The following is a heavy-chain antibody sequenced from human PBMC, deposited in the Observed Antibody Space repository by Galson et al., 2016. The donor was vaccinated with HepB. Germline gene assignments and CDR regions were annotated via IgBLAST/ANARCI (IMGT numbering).Heavy chain of an antibody. D-gene: IGHD2-2*01. CDR1: GGSIRRSKYY. Sequence: SETLSLTCTVSGGSIRRSKYYWAWIRQPPGKGLEWIGSISHSGSPYYNPSLNSRVNISVDASKNQFSLKLTSVTAADTAMYYCATQSQGGYDLGGQNWFDPWGQGTLVTVSS. CDR2: ISHSGSP. V-gene: IGHV4-39*07. J-gene: IGHJ5*02. CDR3: ATQSQGGYDLGGQNWFDP.